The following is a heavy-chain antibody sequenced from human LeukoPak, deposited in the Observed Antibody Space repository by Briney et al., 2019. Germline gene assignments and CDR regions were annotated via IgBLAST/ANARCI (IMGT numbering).Heavy chain of an antibody. J-gene: IGHJ6*03. CDR3: TTAPSPVPSYYYYYMDV. CDR1: GFTFSNAW. Sequence: PGGSLRLSCAASGFTFSNAWMSWVRQAPGKGLEWVGRIKSKTEGGTTDYAAPVKGRFTISRDDSKNTLYLQMNSLKTEDTAVYYCTTAPSPVPSYYYYYMDVWGKGTTVTVSS. V-gene: IGHV3-15*01. CDR2: IKSKTEGGTT.